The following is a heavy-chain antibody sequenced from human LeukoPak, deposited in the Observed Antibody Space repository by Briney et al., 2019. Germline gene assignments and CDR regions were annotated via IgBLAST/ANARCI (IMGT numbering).Heavy chain of an antibody. D-gene: IGHD1-26*01. CDR3: ARSGGDLILGAMIDAFDI. J-gene: IGHJ3*02. Sequence: SGTLSLTCAVSGGSISSSNWWSWVRQPPGKGLEWIGEIYHSGSTNYNPSLKSRVTISVDKSKNQFSLKLSSVTAADTAVYYCARSGGDLILGAMIDAFDIWGQGTMVTVSS. V-gene: IGHV4-4*02. CDR2: IYHSGST. CDR1: GGSISSSNW.